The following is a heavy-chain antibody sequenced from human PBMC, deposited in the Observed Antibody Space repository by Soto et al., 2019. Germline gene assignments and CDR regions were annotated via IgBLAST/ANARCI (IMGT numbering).Heavy chain of an antibody. V-gene: IGHV3-15*07. CDR2: IKSKTDDGTT. CDR3: TTDKRVSGSYSYYGMDV. CDR1: GFTFSNAW. Sequence: VQLVESGGGLVKPGGSLRLSCAASGFTFSNAWMNWVRQAPGKGLEWVGRIKSKTDDGTTDYAAPVKGRFTISRDGSKNILYLQMNSLKTEDTAVYYCTTDKRVSGSYSYYGMDVWGQGTTVTVSS. J-gene: IGHJ6*02. D-gene: IGHD3-10*01.